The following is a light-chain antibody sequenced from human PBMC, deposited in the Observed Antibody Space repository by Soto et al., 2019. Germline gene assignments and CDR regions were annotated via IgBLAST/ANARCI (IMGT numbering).Light chain of an antibody. J-gene: IGKJ1*01. Sequence: QLSQSPSSLSASIADSVIIXXRSRQSVSRSLNWYQQKTGQAPKLXXYAASTLHSGVPSRFSGSGSGTEFTLTISSLQPEDFATYYCQQNAIVPPWTFGQGTKVDIK. CDR2: AAS. CDR1: QSVSRS. CDR3: QQNAIVPPWT. V-gene: IGKV1-39*01.